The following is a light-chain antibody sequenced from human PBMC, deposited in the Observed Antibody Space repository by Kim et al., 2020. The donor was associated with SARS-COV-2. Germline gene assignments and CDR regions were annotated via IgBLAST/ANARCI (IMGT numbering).Light chain of an antibody. V-gene: IGKV3-15*01. Sequence: EIVMTQSPATLSVSPGERATLSCRASQSISSNLVWYQQKPGQAPRLLIYGASTRATDIPARFSGSGSGTEFTLTISSLQSEDLAVYYCQQFNDWYTFGQGTKLEIK. CDR3: QQFNDWYT. J-gene: IGKJ2*01. CDR2: GAS. CDR1: QSISSN.